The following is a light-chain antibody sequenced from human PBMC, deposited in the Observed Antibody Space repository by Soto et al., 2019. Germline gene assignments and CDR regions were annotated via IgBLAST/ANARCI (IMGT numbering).Light chain of an antibody. J-gene: IGLJ1*01. CDR1: SSDVGGYNY. Sequence: QSVLTQPASVSGSPGQSITISCTGTSSDVGGYNYVSWYQQHPGKAPKLLIYEVSNRPSGVSNRFSGSKSGNTASQTTSGLQAEDEADYYCSSYTSSSPYVFGTGTKRTVL. CDR2: EVS. V-gene: IGLV2-14*01. CDR3: SSYTSSSPYV.